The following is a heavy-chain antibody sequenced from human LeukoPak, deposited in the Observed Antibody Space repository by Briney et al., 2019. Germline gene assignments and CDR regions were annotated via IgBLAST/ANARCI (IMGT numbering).Heavy chain of an antibody. CDR3: ARHGAVAGFLVDY. V-gene: IGHV5-51*01. J-gene: IGHJ4*02. CDR1: GCSFTSYW. CDR2: IYPGDSDT. D-gene: IGHD6-19*01. Sequence: GESLKISCKGSGCSFTSYWIGWVRQMPGKGLEWMGIIYPGDSDTRYSPSFQGQVTISADKSISTAYLQWSSLKASDTAMYYCARHGAVAGFLVDYWGQGTLVTVSS.